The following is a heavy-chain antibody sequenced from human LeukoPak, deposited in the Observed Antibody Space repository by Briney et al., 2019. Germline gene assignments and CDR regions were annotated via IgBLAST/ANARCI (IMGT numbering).Heavy chain of an antibody. V-gene: IGHV4-30-2*01. Sequence: LQTLSLTCAVSGGSISSGGYAGRWIRQPPGKGLGWIGYIYQSGSTYYNPSLNGRVTISADTSKSQFSLKLSSVTAADTAVYYSGRGGIGAAASGIDYWGQGTLVTVSS. CDR2: IYQSGST. J-gene: IGHJ4*02. CDR3: GRGGIGAAASGIDY. CDR1: GGSISSGGYA. D-gene: IGHD6-13*01.